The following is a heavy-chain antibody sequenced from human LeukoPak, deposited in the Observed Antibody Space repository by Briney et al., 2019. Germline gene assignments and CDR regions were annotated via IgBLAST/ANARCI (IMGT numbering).Heavy chain of an antibody. V-gene: IGHV3-7*01. CDR1: GFNFSTYW. CDR3: ARDWVAVGGDYMDV. D-gene: IGHD2-15*01. J-gene: IGHJ6*03. Sequence: GGSLRLSCTASGFNFSTYWMTWVRQVPGKGLEWVANIKEDGSEIYYVDAVKGRFSISRDNAKNSLYLQMNNLRAEDTAIYYCARDWVAVGGDYMDVWGKGTTVTISS. CDR2: IKEDGSEI.